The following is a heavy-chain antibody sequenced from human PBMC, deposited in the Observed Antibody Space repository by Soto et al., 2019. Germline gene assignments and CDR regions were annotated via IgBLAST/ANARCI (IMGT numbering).Heavy chain of an antibody. CDR2: IYHRGTS. J-gene: IGHJ5*02. Sequence: SETLSRTCTVSGGSIVSGAYCCVWIRLPPWKRLEWIGYIYHRGTSHYNPSLKSRVTMSVDRSKNQFSLNLRSVTAADTAVYYCARTLDYGGSAGTNWFDPWGQGTLVTVSS. CDR1: GGSIVSGAYC. CDR3: ARTLDYGGSAGTNWFDP. V-gene: IGHV4-30-2*01. D-gene: IGHD2-15*01.